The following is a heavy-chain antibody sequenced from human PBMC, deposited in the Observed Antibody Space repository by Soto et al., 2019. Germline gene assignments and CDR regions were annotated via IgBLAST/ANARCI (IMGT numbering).Heavy chain of an antibody. J-gene: IGHJ4*02. CDR1: GFTFSSYA. Sequence: QVQLVESGGGVVQPGRSLRLSCAASGFTFSSYAMHWVRQAPGKGLEWVAAISYDGPNQYYGDSVKGQFTISRDNSRNMLYLQMDSLRDEDTALYYCAKVEERWDLTLHYDSWGQGTLVTVSS. CDR2: ISYDGPNQ. V-gene: IGHV3-30*18. D-gene: IGHD1-26*01. CDR3: AKVEERWDLTLHYDS.